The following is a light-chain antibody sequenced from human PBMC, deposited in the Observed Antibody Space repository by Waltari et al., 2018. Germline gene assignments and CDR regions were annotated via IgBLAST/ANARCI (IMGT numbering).Light chain of an antibody. CDR2: DVS. J-gene: IGLJ2*01. CDR1: SSDVGGYNL. Sequence: QSALTQPRSVSGSPGQSATISCPGTSSDVGGYNLSPWYQQNPGKAPKPMIYDVSKSPSGVPDRFSGSKSGNTASLTISGLQAEDEADYYCCSYAGSYTSLFGGGTKLTVL. V-gene: IGLV2-11*01. CDR3: CSYAGSYTSL.